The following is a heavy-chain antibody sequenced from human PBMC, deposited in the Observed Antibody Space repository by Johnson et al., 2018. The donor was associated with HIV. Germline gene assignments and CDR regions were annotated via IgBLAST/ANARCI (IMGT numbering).Heavy chain of an antibody. Sequence: QVQLVESGGGVVQPGRSLRLSCAASGITFSRFPMNWVRQAPGKGLEWVAVISSDESYIHYGDSVKGRFTISRDNSKNTLYLQMNSLRAEDTAVYYCARDNTTFGGVIVPIGAFDIWGQGTMVTVSS. CDR3: ARDNTTFGGVIVPIGAFDI. V-gene: IGHV3-30*04. CDR1: GITFSRFP. D-gene: IGHD3-16*02. J-gene: IGHJ3*02. CDR2: ISSDESYI.